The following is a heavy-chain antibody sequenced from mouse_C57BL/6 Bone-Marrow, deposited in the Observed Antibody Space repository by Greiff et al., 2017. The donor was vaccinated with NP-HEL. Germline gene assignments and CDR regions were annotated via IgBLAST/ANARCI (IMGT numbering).Heavy chain of an antibody. Sequence: EVMLVESGGGLVQPGGFLKLSCAASGFTFSDYYMYWVRQTPEKRLEWVAYISNGGGSTYYPDTVKGRFTISRDNAKNTLYLQMSRLKSEDTAMYYCARHYDYDGGYFDVWGTGTTVTVSS. J-gene: IGHJ1*03. CDR3: ARHYDYDGGYFDV. CDR1: GFTFSDYY. D-gene: IGHD2-4*01. V-gene: IGHV5-12*01. CDR2: ISNGGGST.